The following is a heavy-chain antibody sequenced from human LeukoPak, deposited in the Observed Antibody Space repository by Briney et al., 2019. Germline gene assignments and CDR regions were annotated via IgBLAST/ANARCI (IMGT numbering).Heavy chain of an antibody. J-gene: IGHJ5*02. CDR2: INPNSGGT. Sequence: GASAKVSFKASGYTFTGFYMHWVRQAPGQGLEWMGWINPNSGGTNYAQKFQGRVTMTRDTSINTAYMELSSLRSDDTAVFYCARAHLIAAPGYNWFDPWGQGTLVTVSS. CDR1: GYTFTGFY. CDR3: ARAHLIAAPGYNWFDP. V-gene: IGHV1-2*02. D-gene: IGHD6-13*01.